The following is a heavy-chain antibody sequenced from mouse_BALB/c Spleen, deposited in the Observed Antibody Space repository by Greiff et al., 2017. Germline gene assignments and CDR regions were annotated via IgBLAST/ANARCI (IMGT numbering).Heavy chain of an antibody. Sequence: VQLQQSGAELVRPGVSVKISCKGSGYTFTDYAMHWVKQSHAKSLEWIGVISTYYGDASYNQKFKGKATMTVDKSSSTAYMELARLTSEDSAIYYCARREVRAWFAYWGQGTLVTVSA. CDR2: ISTYYGDA. V-gene: IGHV1S137*01. D-gene: IGHD2-14*01. CDR1: GYTFTDYA. J-gene: IGHJ3*01. CDR3: ARREVRAWFAY.